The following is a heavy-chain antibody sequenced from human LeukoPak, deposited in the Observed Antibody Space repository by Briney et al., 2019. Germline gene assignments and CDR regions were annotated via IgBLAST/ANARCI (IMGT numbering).Heavy chain of an antibody. CDR2: IYHSGST. D-gene: IGHD2-21*01. V-gene: IGHV4-30-2*01. J-gene: IGHJ3*02. Sequence: TLSLTCTVSGGSISSGGYYWSWIRQPSGKGLEWIGYIYHSGSTYYNPSLKSRVTISVDRSKNQFSLKLSSVTAADTAVYYCARDPGVNTFDIWGQGTMVTVSS. CDR3: ARDPGVNTFDI. CDR1: GGSISSGGYY.